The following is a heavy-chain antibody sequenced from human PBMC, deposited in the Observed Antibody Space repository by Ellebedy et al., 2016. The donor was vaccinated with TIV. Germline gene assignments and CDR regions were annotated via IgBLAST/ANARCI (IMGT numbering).Heavy chain of an antibody. Sequence: GESLKISCAASGFTFSGYWMSWVRQAPGKGLEWVANIKEDGSEAYYVDSVKGRCTISRDNAKNSLYLQMSNLRAEDTAVFYCARAGGRHSTGSGFYWGQGTRVTVST. V-gene: IGHV3-7*03. CDR3: ARAGGRHSTGSGFY. D-gene: IGHD2-2*01. J-gene: IGHJ4*02. CDR1: GFTFSGYW. CDR2: IKEDGSEA.